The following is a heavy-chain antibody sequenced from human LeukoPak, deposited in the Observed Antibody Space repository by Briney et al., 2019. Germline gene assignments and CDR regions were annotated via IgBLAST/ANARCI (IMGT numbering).Heavy chain of an antibody. D-gene: IGHD3-10*01. J-gene: IGHJ4*02. CDR2: INNGAGAT. Sequence: GGSLRLSCQASGFIFTDYAMSWVRQAPGKGLEWVSSINNGAGATFFADSVKGRFTISRDDSRGMVYLRMNSLTAEDTAVYYCTRSGLATCHYWGQGTLVTVSS. V-gene: IGHV3-23*01. CDR3: TRSGLATCHY. CDR1: GFIFTDYA.